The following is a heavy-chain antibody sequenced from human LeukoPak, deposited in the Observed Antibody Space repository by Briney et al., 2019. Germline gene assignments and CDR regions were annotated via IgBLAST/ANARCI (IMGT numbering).Heavy chain of an antibody. V-gene: IGHV1-46*01. CDR1: GYTFTSYY. Sequence: ASVKVSCKASGYTFTSYYMHWVRQAPGQGLEWMGIINPSGGSTSYAQKCQGRVTMTRDTSTSTVYMELSSLRSEDTAVYYCARAPLSSYSSGWYYFDYWGQGTLVTVSS. D-gene: IGHD6-19*01. CDR3: ARAPLSSYSSGWYYFDY. CDR2: INPSGGST. J-gene: IGHJ4*02.